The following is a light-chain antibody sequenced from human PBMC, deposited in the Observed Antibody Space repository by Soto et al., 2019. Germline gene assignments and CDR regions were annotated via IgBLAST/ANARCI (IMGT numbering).Light chain of an antibody. J-gene: IGKJ2*01. CDR3: QQYDNLPYT. CDR1: QSISSW. V-gene: IGKV1-33*01. CDR2: DAS. Sequence: DIQMTQSPSTLSASVGDRVTITCRASQSISSWLAWYQQKPGKAPKLLIYDASNLETGVPSRFSGSGSGTDFTFTINSLQPEDIATYYCQQYDNLPYTFGQGTKLEIK.